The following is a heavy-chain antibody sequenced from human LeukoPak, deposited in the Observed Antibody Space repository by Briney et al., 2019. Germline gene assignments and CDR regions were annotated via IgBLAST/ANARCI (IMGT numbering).Heavy chain of an antibody. D-gene: IGHD7-27*01. CDR2: ISWDGGST. J-gene: IGHJ4*02. CDR3: AKDKAANWGYFDY. V-gene: IGHV3-43D*03. CDR1: GFTFDDYA. Sequence: PGGSLRLSCAASGFTFDDYAMHWVRQAPGKGLEWVSLISWDGGSTYYADSVKGRFTISRDNAKNSLYLQMNSLRAEDTALYYCAKDKAANWGYFDYWGQGTLVTVSS.